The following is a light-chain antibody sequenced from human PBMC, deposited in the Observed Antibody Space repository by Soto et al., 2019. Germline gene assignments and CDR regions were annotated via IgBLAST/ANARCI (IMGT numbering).Light chain of an antibody. V-gene: IGLV2-14*01. Sequence: QSALTQPASVSGSLGQSITISCTGTSSDVGGYNYVSWYQQHPGKAPKLMIYDVSNRPSGVSNRFSGSKSGNTASLTISGLQAEDEADYYCSSYTSSLYVFGTGTEVTVL. CDR2: DVS. J-gene: IGLJ1*01. CDR3: SSYTSSLYV. CDR1: SSDVGGYNY.